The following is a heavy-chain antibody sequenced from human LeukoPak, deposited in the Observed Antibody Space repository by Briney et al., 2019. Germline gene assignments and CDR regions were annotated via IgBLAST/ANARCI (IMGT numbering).Heavy chain of an antibody. J-gene: IGHJ3*02. V-gene: IGHV3-74*01. CDR1: GFTFSSYW. CDR2: INSDGSTT. CDR3: AREGVAGTSDAFDI. Sequence: PGGSLRLSCAASGFTFSSYWMHWVRHAPGKGLVWVSRINSDGSTTNYADSVKGRFTISRDNAKNTLYLQMNSLRAEDTALYYCAREGVAGTSDAFDIWGQGTMVTVSS. D-gene: IGHD6-19*01.